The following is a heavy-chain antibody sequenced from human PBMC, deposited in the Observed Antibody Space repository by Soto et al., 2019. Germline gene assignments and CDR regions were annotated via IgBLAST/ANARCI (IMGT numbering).Heavy chain of an antibody. D-gene: IGHD5-12*01. J-gene: IGHJ6*03. CDR1: GGSISSYY. CDR2: IYYSGST. Sequence: SETLSLTCTVSGGSISSYYWSWIRQPPGKGLEWIGYIYYSGSTNYNPSLKSRVTISVDTSKNQFSLKLSSVTAADTAVYYCARGGYSGYDYYYYYIDVWGKGTTVTVSS. CDR3: ARGGYSGYDYYYYYIDV. V-gene: IGHV4-59*01.